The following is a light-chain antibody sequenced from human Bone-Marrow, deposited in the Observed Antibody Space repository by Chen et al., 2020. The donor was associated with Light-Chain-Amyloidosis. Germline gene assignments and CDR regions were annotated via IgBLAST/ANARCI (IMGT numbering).Light chain of an antibody. CDR1: QDIRNY. J-gene: IGKJ1*01. CDR3: QQLTSYPRT. V-gene: IGKV1-9*01. CDR2: GAS. Sequence: DIQLTQSPSFLSASVGDRVTITCRASQDIRNYLAWYQQKPGKAPNLLIYGASTLQSGVPSRFSGSGTGTEFTLTISGLHPEDFATYYCQQLTSYPRTFGQGTKVEIK.